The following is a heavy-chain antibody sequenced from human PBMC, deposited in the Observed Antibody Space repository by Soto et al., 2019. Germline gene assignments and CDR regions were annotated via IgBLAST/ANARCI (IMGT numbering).Heavy chain of an antibody. D-gene: IGHD5-12*01. V-gene: IGHV1-2*02. J-gene: IGHJ4*01. CDR3: ARVSVDVPE. Sequence: QLQLVQSGAQVTKPGASVKVSCRISGPTFITYFIHWVRQAPGQGLEWMGWIDPKSGGTTYEQKFRGRFTITRDTYINTAFRDLNRLTSNDTAMYYWARVSVDVPEWGHGTLITVSA. CDR1: GPTFITYF. CDR2: IDPKSGGT.